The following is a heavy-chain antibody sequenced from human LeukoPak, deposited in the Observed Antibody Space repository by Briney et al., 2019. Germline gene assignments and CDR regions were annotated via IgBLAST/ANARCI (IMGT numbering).Heavy chain of an antibody. V-gene: IGHV3-11*01. D-gene: IGHD5-12*01. CDR1: GFSFSDNY. J-gene: IGHJ4*02. CDR2: ISSSGYTI. Sequence: GGSLRLSCAASGFSFSDNYMNWIRLTPGKGLEWVSYISSSGYTIHYAASVKGRFTISRDNAKNSLYLQMNNLRTEDTAVYYCAIDSDYGTLDHWGQGTLVTVSS. CDR3: AIDSDYGTLDH.